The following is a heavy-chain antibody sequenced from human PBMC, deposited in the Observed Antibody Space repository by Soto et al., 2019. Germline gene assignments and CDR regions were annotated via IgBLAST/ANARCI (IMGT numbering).Heavy chain of an antibody. Sequence: EVQLVESGGGLVQPGGSLRLSCAASGFSFSTHSMNWVRQAPGKGLEWVSYISSSSNTIYYVDSVKGRSTISRDNAKNSLYLQMNSLRDEDTAVYHCARGGSGEEKDIDVWGQGTTVTVSS. CDR1: GFSFSTHS. D-gene: IGHD6-25*01. CDR2: ISSSSNTI. CDR3: ARGGSGEEKDIDV. J-gene: IGHJ6*02. V-gene: IGHV3-48*02.